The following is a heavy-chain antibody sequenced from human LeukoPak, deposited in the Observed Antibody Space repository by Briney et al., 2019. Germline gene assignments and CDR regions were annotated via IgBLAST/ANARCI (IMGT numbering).Heavy chain of an antibody. CDR3: ARVRALSHCSSTSCYPYGMDV. V-gene: IGHV4-30-2*01. Sequence: PSETLSLTCAVSGGSISSGGYSWSWIRQPPGKGLEWIGYIYHSGSTYYNPSLKSRVTISVDRSKNQFSLKLSSVTAADTAVYYCARVRALSHCSSTSCYPYGMDVWGQGTTVTVSS. J-gene: IGHJ6*02. CDR2: IYHSGST. CDR1: GGSISSGGYS. D-gene: IGHD2-2*01.